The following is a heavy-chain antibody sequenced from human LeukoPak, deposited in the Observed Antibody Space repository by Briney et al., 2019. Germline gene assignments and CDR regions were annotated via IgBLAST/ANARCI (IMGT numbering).Heavy chain of an antibody. D-gene: IGHD3-10*01. V-gene: IGHV3-7*01. CDR1: GFTFNKYW. J-gene: IGHJ4*02. CDR2: INQDDSQI. Sequence: PGGSLRLSCAASGFTFNKYWLTWVRQAPGKGLEWVANINQDDSQIYYLESVEGRFTITRDNAKNSLHLQMNSLRVEDTAVYYWGRGYYYAGTYYLPFFAYWAQGPLVTVPS. CDR3: GRGYYYAGTYYLPFFAY.